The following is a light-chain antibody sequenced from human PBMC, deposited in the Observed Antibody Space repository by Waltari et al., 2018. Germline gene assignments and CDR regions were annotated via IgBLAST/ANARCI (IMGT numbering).Light chain of an antibody. CDR3: QHYVRLPAT. J-gene: IGKJ1*01. V-gene: IGKV3-20*01. Sequence: EIVLTQSPGTLSLSPGERATLSCRASQSVSRTLARYQQKPGQAPKLLIYGASIRATGIPDRFTGSGSGTDVSLTISSLEPEDFAIYFCQHYVRLPATFGQGTKVEIK. CDR1: QSVSRT. CDR2: GAS.